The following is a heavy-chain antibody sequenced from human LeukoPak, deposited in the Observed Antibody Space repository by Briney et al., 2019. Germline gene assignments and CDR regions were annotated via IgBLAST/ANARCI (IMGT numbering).Heavy chain of an antibody. V-gene: IGHV4-59*01. CDR3: ARDPTSGWFDP. Sequence: SETLSLTCTVSGGSISSYYWSWIRQPPGKGLEWIGYIYYSGSTNYNPSLKSRVTISVDTSKNQFSLKLSSVTAAGTAVYYCARDPTSGWFDPWGQGTLVTVSS. J-gene: IGHJ5*02. CDR1: GGSISSYY. CDR2: IYYSGST. D-gene: IGHD3-16*01.